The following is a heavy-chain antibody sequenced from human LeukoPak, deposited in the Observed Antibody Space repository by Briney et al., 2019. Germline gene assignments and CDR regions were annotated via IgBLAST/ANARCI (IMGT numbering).Heavy chain of an antibody. CDR1: GFAFSSYA. CDR3: ARASDGTEDY. CDR2: ISYDGSNK. V-gene: IGHV3-30*04. D-gene: IGHD5-18*01. J-gene: IGHJ4*02. Sequence: GGSLRLSCAASGFAFSSYAMHWVRQAPGKGLEWVAVISYDGSNKYYVDSVKGRFTISRDNSKNTLYLQMNSLRAEDTAVYYCARASDGTEDYWGQGTLVTVSS.